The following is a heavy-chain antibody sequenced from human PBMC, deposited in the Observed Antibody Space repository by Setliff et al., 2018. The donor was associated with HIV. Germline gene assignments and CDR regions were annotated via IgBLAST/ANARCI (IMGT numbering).Heavy chain of an antibody. D-gene: IGHD3-10*01. J-gene: IGHJ4*02. CDR3: TRGTTGQTDGSINALGAY. CDR2: INTDGSNT. V-gene: IGHV3-74*01. CDR1: GFTFSNYW. Sequence: GGSLRLSCAASGFTFSNYWMHWARQVPGGGLEWISRINTDGSNTNYADSVKGRFTMSRDNAENTLYLQMHGLRVEDTAIYYCTRGTTGQTDGSINALGAYWGQGALVTVSS.